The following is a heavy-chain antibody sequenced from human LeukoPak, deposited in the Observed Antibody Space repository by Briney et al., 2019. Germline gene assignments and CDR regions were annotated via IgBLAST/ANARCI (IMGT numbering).Heavy chain of an antibody. J-gene: IGHJ4*02. V-gene: IGHV1-69*05. CDR2: IIPIFGTA. Sequence: GASVKVSCKASGYTFTSYDINWVRQAPGQGLEWMGRIIPIFGTANYAQKFQGRVTITTDESTSTAYMELSSLRSEDTAVYYCARGYSSSSITNGYFDYWGQGTLVTVSS. CDR3: ARGYSSSSITNGYFDY. CDR1: GYTFTSYD. D-gene: IGHD6-6*01.